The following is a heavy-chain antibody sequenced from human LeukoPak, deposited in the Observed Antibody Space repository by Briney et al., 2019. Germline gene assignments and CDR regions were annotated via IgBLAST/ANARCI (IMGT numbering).Heavy chain of an antibody. V-gene: IGHV4-59*01. J-gene: IGHJ4*02. Sequence: PLETLSLTCTVSGGSISSYYWSWIRQPPGKGLEWIGNIYDSGSTNYNPSLKSRVTISVDTSKNQCSLKLSSVTAADTAVYYCARQSISGSSLSYFDYWGQGTLVNVSS. D-gene: IGHD3-22*01. CDR3: ARQSISGSSLSYFDY. CDR1: GGSISSYY. CDR2: IYDSGST.